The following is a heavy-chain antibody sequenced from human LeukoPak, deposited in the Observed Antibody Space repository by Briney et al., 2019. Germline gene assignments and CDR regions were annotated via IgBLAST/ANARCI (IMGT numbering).Heavy chain of an antibody. V-gene: IGHV1-2*02. D-gene: IGHD3-22*01. Sequence: GASVKVSCKASGYTFTGYYMHWVRQAPGQGLEWMGWINPNSGGTNYAQKFQGRVTMTRDTSISTAYMELRSLRSDDTAVYYCARDVKGYDSSGYYYVTPWEYYYGMDVWGQGTTVTVSS. J-gene: IGHJ6*02. CDR3: ARDVKGYDSSGYYYVTPWEYYYGMDV. CDR2: INPNSGGT. CDR1: GYTFTGYY.